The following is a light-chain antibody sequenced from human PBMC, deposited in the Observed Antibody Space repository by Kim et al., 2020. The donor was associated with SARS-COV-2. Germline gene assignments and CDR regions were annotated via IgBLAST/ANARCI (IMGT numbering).Light chain of an antibody. J-gene: IGLJ2*01. Sequence: GKTVTISCTRSGGIIDDNYVQWYQQRPGGVPTTVIYEDDQRPSGVSDRFSGSIDNSSNSASLTISGLKTEDEADYYCQSYNRSSVVFGGGTQLTVL. CDR2: EDD. CDR3: QSYNRSSVV. V-gene: IGLV6-57*03. CDR1: GGIIDDNY.